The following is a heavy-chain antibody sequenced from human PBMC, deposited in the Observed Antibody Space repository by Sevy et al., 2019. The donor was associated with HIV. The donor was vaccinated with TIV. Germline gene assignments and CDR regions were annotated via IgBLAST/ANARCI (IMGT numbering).Heavy chain of an antibody. D-gene: IGHD6-13*01. CDR2: ISGSGGST. CDR1: GFTFSSYA. Sequence: GGSLRLSCAASGFTFSSYAMSWVRQAPGKGLEWVSAISGSGGSTYYADSVKGRFTISRDNCKNTLYLQMNSLRAEDTAVYYCANGRAAGIFDYWGQGTLVTVSS. CDR3: ANGRAAGIFDY. J-gene: IGHJ4*02. V-gene: IGHV3-23*01.